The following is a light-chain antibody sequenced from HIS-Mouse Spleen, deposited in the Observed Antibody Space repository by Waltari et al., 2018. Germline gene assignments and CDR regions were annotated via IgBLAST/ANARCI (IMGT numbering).Light chain of an antibody. Sequence: QSVLTQPPSVSGAPGQRVTISCTGSSPNLGAGYDVHWDQQLPGTAPKLPIYGNSNRPSGVPDRFSGSKSGTSASLAITGLQAEDEADYYCQSYDSSLSGNWVFGGGTKLTVL. CDR2: GNS. J-gene: IGLJ3*02. CDR1: SPNLGAGYD. CDR3: QSYDSSLSGNWV. V-gene: IGLV1-40*01.